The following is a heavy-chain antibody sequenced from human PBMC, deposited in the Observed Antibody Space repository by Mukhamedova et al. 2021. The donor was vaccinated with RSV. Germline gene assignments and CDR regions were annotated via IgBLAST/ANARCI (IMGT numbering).Heavy chain of an antibody. V-gene: IGHV3-23*01. D-gene: IGHD2-21*01. Sequence: DTGRTTDYAHSVRGRFTVSRDNSKNTLYLELNNPRVADTAVYYCAKDEIAVVTSVFFDFWGQGVPVTVSS. J-gene: IGHJ4*02. CDR3: AKDEIAVVTSVFFDF. CDR2: DTGRTT.